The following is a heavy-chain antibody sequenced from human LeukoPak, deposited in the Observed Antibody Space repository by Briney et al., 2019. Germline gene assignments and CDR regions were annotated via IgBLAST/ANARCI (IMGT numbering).Heavy chain of an antibody. J-gene: IGHJ6*02. CDR2: VHYSGGS. V-gene: IGHV4-39*07. CDR3: ARVEEEYGMDV. Sequence: SETLSLTCTVSGGSISSSTYYWGWIRQSPGKGLEWIGSVHYSGGSYYNPSLKSRVTISLNTSKNQFSLKLSSVTAADTAVYYCARVEEEYGMDVWGQGTTVTVSS. CDR1: GGSISSSTYY.